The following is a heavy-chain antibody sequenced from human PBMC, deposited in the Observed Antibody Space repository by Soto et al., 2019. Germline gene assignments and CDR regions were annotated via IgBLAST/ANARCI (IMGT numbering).Heavy chain of an antibody. Sequence: GASVKVSCKASGYTFTSYYMHWVRQAPGQGLEWMGIINPSGGSTSYAQKFQGRVTMTRDTSTSTVYMELSSLRSEDTAVYYCARDGTRRGSWYRGWFDPWGQGTLVTVSS. J-gene: IGHJ5*02. D-gene: IGHD6-13*01. CDR3: ARDGTRRGSWYRGWFDP. V-gene: IGHV1-46*01. CDR2: INPSGGST. CDR1: GYTFTSYY.